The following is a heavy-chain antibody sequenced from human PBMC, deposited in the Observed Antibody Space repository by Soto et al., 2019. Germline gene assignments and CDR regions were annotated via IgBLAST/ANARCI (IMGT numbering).Heavy chain of an antibody. CDR3: AKEMGPSLTLVRFLEWLLANFDY. D-gene: IGHD3-3*01. V-gene: IGHV3-23*01. CDR2: ISGSGGST. CDR1: GFTFSSYA. Sequence: GGSLRLSCAASGFTFSSYAMSWVRQAPGKGLEWVSAISGSGGSTYYADSVKGRFTISRDNSKNTLYLQMNSLRAEDTAVYYCAKEMGPSLTLVRFLEWLLANFDYWGQGTLVTVSS. J-gene: IGHJ4*02.